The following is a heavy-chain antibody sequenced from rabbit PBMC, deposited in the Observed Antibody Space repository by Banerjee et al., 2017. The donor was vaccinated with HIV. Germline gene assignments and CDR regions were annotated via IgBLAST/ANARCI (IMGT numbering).Heavy chain of an antibody. D-gene: IGHD6-1*01. CDR1: GLDFSGNYW. V-gene: IGHV1S40*01. Sequence: QSLEESGGDLVKPGASLTLTCTASGLDFSGNYWICWVRQAPGKGPEWITCIGNGDSGTSAYASRAKGRFTISKTSSTTVTLQMPSRAAAGTATYFCARSDVAVYSYALDLWGQGTLVTVS. CDR2: IGNGDSGTS. J-gene: IGHJ4*01. CDR3: ARSDVAVYSYALDL.